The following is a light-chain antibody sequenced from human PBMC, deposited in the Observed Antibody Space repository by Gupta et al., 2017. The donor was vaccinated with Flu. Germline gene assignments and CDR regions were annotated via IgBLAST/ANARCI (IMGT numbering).Light chain of an antibody. J-gene: IGLJ1*01. CDR2: EVA. Sequence: VTISCSGTSRDIGGYKSVYWYQKVPGKAPNLIIYEVAKRPSGVPDRFSASKSGNTASLTVSGLQTEDEAEYYCSSYAGSTRTYVFGTGTTITVL. V-gene: IGLV2-8*01. CDR1: SRDIGGYKS. CDR3: SSYAGSTRTYV.